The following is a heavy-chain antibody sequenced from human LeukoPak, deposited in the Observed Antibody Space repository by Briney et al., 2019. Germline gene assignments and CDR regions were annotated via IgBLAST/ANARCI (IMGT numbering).Heavy chain of an antibody. V-gene: IGHV1-18*01. Sequence: GASVKVSCKASGYTFTSYGISWVRQAPGQGLEWMGYIITYNGNTNYAQKLQGRVTMTTDTSTSTAYMELRSLRSDDTAVYYCARGEFYDSSGYYYYYYMDVWGKGTTVTISS. D-gene: IGHD3-22*01. CDR2: IITYNGNT. J-gene: IGHJ6*03. CDR1: GYTFTSYG. CDR3: ARGEFYDSSGYYYYYYMDV.